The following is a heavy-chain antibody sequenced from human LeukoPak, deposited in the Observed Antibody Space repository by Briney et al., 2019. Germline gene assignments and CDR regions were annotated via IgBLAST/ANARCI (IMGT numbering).Heavy chain of an antibody. J-gene: IGHJ4*02. D-gene: IGHD5-12*01. V-gene: IGHV1-24*01. CDR1: GYTLTELS. Sequence: GASVKVSCKVSGYTLTELSMHWVRQAPGKELEWMGGFDPEDGETIYAQKFQGRVTMTEDTSTDTAYMELSSLRSEDTAVYYCATGYSGYDRMPDYWGQGTLVTVSS. CDR3: ATGYSGYDRMPDY. CDR2: FDPEDGET.